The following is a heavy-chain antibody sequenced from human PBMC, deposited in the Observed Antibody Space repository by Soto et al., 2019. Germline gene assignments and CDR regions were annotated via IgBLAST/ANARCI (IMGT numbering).Heavy chain of an antibody. CDR1: GGSISTGGFY. CDR2: IDASGNP. J-gene: IGHJ4*02. Sequence: SETLSLTCTVSGGSISTGGFYWSWVRQPPGKGLEWIGHIDASGNPYYNLSLRSRLNIVADTSKNQVSLEVPSATAADTAVYFCARVRVAGDTNRPFDNWGQGTLVTVSS. V-gene: IGHV4-30-4*01. D-gene: IGHD1-26*01. CDR3: ARVRVAGDTNRPFDN.